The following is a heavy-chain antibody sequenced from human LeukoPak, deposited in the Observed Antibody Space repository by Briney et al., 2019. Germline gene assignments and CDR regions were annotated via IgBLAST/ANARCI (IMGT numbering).Heavy chain of an antibody. D-gene: IGHD2-2*01. V-gene: IGHV1-8*03. CDR3: ARGGGCSSTSCYEFDY. CDR1: GYTFTSYD. Sequence: ASVKVSCKASGYTFTSYDIDWVRQATGQGLEWMGWMNPNSGNTGYAQKFQGRVTITRNTSISTAYMELSSLRSEDTAVYYCARGGGCSSTSCYEFDYWGQGTLVTVSS. J-gene: IGHJ4*02. CDR2: MNPNSGNT.